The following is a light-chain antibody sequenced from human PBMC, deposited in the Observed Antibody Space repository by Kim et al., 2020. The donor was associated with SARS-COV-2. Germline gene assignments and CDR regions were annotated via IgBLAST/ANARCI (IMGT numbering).Light chain of an antibody. CDR3: QQSYSSPWT. J-gene: IGKJ1*01. Sequence: AAGGDRVTITCRATQEITNYLNGYQQITGKAPKVVIYGASQLQSGVPSRFSGSGSGTTLTHTISGLQPGDFATYHCQQSYSSPWTVGQGTQVDIK. V-gene: IGKV1-39*01. CDR2: GAS. CDR1: QEITNY.